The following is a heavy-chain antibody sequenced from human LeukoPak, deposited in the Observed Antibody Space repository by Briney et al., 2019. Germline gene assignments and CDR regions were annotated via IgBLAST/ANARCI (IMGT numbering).Heavy chain of an antibody. CDR3: ARDEYYDFWSGYFVDY. D-gene: IGHD3-3*01. V-gene: IGHV3-21*01. CDR2: ISSSSSYI. CDR1: GFTFNTYS. Sequence: PGGSLRLSCAASGFTFNTYSMTWVRQAPGKGLEWVSSISSSSSYIYYADSVKGRFTISRDNAKNSLYLQMNSLRAEDTAVYYCARDEYYDFWSGYFVDYWGQGTLVTVSS. J-gene: IGHJ4*02.